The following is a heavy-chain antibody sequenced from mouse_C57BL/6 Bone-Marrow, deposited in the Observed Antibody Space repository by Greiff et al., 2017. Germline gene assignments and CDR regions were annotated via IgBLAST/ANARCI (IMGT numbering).Heavy chain of an antibody. D-gene: IGHD1-1*01. J-gene: IGHJ2*01. CDR3: TPITTVVATDY. V-gene: IGHV14-4*01. CDR1: GFNIKDDY. CDR2: IDPENGDP. Sequence: VHVKQSGAELVRPGASVKLSCTASGFNIKDDYMHWVKQRPEQGLEWIGWIDPENGDPESASKCQGKATIPADTSSNTAYLQLSSLTSEDTAVYYCTPITTVVATDYWGQGTTLTVSS.